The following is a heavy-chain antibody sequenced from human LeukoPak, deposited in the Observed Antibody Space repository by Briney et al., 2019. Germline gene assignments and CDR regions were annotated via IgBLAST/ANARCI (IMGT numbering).Heavy chain of an antibody. V-gene: IGHV1-69*05. CDR3: ARPKVAGQNWFDP. Sequence: ASVKVSCKASGGTFSSYAISWVRQAPGQGLEWMGGIIPIFGTANYAQKFQGRVTITTDESTSTAYMELSSLRSEDTAVYYCARPKVAGQNWFDPWGQGTLVTVSS. CDR1: GGTFSSYA. CDR2: IIPIFGTA. J-gene: IGHJ5*02. D-gene: IGHD6-19*01.